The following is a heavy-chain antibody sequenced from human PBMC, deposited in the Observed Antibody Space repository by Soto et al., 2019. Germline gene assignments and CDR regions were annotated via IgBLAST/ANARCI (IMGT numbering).Heavy chain of an antibody. V-gene: IGHV3-30*18. CDR3: AKDSYYYSRIGDHVFDS. D-gene: IGHD3-22*01. J-gene: IGHJ4*02. CDR2: ISHDGSKT. Sequence: QVQQVESGGGVVQPGRSLRLSCAASGFTFNSYGIHWVRQAPGKGLEWVAVISHDGSKTNYADSVKGRVTISRDNSKDTVYLPMNSLAAEYTPAYCCAKDSYYYSRIGDHVFDSWGQGTLVTVSS. CDR1: GFTFNSYG.